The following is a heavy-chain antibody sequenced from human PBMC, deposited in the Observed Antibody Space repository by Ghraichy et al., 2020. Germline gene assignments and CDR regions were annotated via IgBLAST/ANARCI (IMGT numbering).Heavy chain of an antibody. CDR1: GFTFSDYY. Sequence: GGSLRLSCAASGFTFSDYYMSWIRQAPGKGLEWVSYISSSSSYTNYADSVKGRFTISRDNAKNSLYLQMNSLRAEDTAVYYCARVPPDFSYYYGMDVWGHGPPLPVSS. CDR2: ISSSSSYT. V-gene: IGHV3-11*06. J-gene: IGHJ6*02. CDR3: ARVPPDFSYYYGMDV.